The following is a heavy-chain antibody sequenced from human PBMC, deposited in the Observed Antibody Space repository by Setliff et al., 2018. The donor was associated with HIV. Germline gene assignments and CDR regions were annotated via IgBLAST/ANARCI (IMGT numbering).Heavy chain of an antibody. D-gene: IGHD6-19*01. CDR1: GFSFSSYS. Sequence: GGSLRLSCVASGFSFSSYSMNWVRQTPGKGLEWLSYISSRSSSYTNYADSVKGRFTISRDNAKNTVHLQMNSLRADDTAVYYCARDPPTAGWYFDLWGRGTLVTVSS. CDR2: ISSRSSSYT. J-gene: IGHJ2*01. CDR3: ARDPPTAGWYFDL. V-gene: IGHV3-21*05.